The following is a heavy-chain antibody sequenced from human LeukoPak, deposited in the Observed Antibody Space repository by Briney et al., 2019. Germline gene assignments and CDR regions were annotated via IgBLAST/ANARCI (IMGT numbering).Heavy chain of an antibody. D-gene: IGHD4-11*01. CDR3: AKESALTTGRSDP. V-gene: IGHV3-23*01. J-gene: IGHJ5*02. CDR1: GLTFRSYA. Sequence: GGSLRLSCAASGLTFRSYAISWVRPAAGKGLEWVAANSGTVGSTYYADSVKGRFTISRANPKNLSSLQMNSRRAENPPVYSCAKESALTTGRSDPWGQGTLVTVSP. CDR2: NSGTVGST.